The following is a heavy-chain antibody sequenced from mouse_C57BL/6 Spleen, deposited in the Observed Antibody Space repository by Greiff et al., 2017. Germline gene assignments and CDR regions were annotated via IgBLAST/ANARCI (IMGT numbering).Heavy chain of an antibody. V-gene: IGHV10-1*01. Sequence: DVMLVESGGGLVQPKGSLKLSCAASGFSFNTYAMNWVRQAPGKGLEWVARIRSKSNNYATYYADSVKDRFTISRDDSESMLYLQMNNLKTEDTAMYYCVRHVTGGAMDYWGQGTSVTVSS. CDR2: IRSKSNNYAT. CDR1: GFSFNTYA. D-gene: IGHD2-13*01. J-gene: IGHJ4*01. CDR3: VRHVTGGAMDY.